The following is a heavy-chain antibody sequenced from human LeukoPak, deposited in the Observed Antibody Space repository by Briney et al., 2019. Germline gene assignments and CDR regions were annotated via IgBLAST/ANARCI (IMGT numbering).Heavy chain of an antibody. CDR2: INWNGGST. J-gene: IGHJ4*02. CDR1: GFTFDDYG. V-gene: IGHV3-20*04. Sequence: GGSLRLSCAASGFTFDDYGMSWVRQALGKGLEWVSGINWNGGSTGYADSVKGRFTISRDNAKNSLYLQMNSLRAEDTALYYCARASGFRGGWYGDFDYWGQGTLVTVSS. D-gene: IGHD6-19*01. CDR3: ARASGFRGGWYGDFDY.